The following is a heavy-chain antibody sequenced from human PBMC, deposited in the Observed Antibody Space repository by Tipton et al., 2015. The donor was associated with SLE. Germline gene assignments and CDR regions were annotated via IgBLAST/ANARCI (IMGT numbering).Heavy chain of an antibody. CDR3: ARGGWFDA. V-gene: IGHV4-39*07. CDR1: GDSLRGSTYY. Sequence: GLVKPSETLSLTCTVSGDSLRGSTYYWGWIRQPPGKGLEWIGTIYYSGSTYFNPSLKGRLTMSVDVSKNQFSLTLKSVTAADTAVYYCARGGWFDAWGPGNLVTV. J-gene: IGHJ5*02. CDR2: IYYSGST.